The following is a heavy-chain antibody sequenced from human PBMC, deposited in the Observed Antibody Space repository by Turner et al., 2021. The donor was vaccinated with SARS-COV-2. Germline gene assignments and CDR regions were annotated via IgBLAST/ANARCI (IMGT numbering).Heavy chain of an antibody. J-gene: IGHJ4*02. CDR1: GLTFSDYA. V-gene: IGHV3-23*01. D-gene: IGHD3-10*01. Sequence: EVQLLESGGGLVQPGGSLRLSCAASGLTFSDYAMTWVRQAPGKGLELVSIISNGGDFTYYADSAKGRFTISRDNSKNTLYLQMNSLRAEDTAVYFCAKGTTMVRRLTSYFDYWGRGILVTVSS. CDR3: AKGTTMVRRLTSYFDY. CDR2: ISNGGDFT.